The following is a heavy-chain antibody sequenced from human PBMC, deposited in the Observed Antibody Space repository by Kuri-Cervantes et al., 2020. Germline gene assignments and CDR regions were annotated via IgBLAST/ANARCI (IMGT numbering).Heavy chain of an antibody. V-gene: IGHV4-31*11. CDR3: ARVHYGDYYFDY. CDR1: GGSISSGGYY. J-gene: IGHJ4*02. Sequence: LRLSCAVSGGSISSGGYYWSWIRQHPGKGLEWIGYIYYSGSTYYNPSLKSRVTISVDTSKNQFSLKLSSVTAADTAVYYCARVHYGDYYFDYWGQGTLVTVSS. D-gene: IGHD4-17*01. CDR2: IYYSGST.